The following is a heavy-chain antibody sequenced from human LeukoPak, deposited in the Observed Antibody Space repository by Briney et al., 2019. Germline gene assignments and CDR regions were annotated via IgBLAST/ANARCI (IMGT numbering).Heavy chain of an antibody. CDR1: GYTLTELS. CDR2: FDPEDGET. V-gene: IGHV1-24*01. D-gene: IGHD1-26*01. CDR3: ATVGSGSYPGEYFQH. J-gene: IGHJ1*01. Sequence: ASVKASCKVSGYTLTELSMHWVRQAPGKGLEWMGGFDPEDGETIYAQKFQGRVTMTEDTSTDTAYMELSSLRSEDTAVYYCATVGSGSYPGEYFQHWGQGTLVTVSS.